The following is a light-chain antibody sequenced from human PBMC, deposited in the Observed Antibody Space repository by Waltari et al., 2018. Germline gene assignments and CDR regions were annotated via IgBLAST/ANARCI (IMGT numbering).Light chain of an antibody. CDR1: RRDDGFYNY. J-gene: IGLJ3*02. CDR3: NSYTGSSSWV. V-gene: IGLV2-14*01. CDR2: DVS. Sequence: QSALTQPTSVSGSPGQSIPISSTGTRRDDGFYNYVSWYQQYPGKVPQLLIYDVSDRPSGVSSRFSGSKSGNTASLTISGLQADDEADYYCNSYTGSSSWVFGGGTKLTVL.